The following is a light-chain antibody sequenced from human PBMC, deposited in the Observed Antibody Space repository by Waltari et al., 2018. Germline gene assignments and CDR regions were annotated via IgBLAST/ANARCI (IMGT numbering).Light chain of an antibody. CDR3: CSLAGRGTKI. V-gene: IGLV2-23*01. CDR1: NINIGDYNL. CDR2: EDT. Sequence: QSALTQPASVSGSPGQSITISCSGTNINIGDYNLVSWYQHHPGKAPKLIIYEDTKRPAGVSFRLSGSKSGNTASLTISGLQAEDESDYYCCSLAGRGTKIFGGGTKLTDL. J-gene: IGLJ2*01.